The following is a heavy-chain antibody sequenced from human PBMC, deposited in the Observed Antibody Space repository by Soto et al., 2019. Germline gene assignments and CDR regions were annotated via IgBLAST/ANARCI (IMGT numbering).Heavy chain of an antibody. CDR3: ARAFTMIVFDY. CDR1: GGSIANGGCY. D-gene: IGHD3-22*01. Sequence: SETLSRTCAVSGGSIANGGCYWSWVRQHPGKGLEWIGYIYYSGSSNYNPSLKSRVTISGDTSKNQSSLRLSSVTAADTAVYYCARAFTMIVFDYWGQGTLVTVSS. CDR2: IYYSGSS. V-gene: IGHV4-31*11. J-gene: IGHJ4*02.